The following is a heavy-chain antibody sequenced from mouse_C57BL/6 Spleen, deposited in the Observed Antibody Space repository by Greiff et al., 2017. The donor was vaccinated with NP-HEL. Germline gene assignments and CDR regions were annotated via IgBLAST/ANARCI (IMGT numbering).Heavy chain of an antibody. D-gene: IGHD3-2*02. CDR1: GYTFTSYG. CDR2: IYPRSGNT. V-gene: IGHV1-81*01. J-gene: IGHJ3*01. CDR3: ARWQLRLRWDY. Sequence: QVQLKESGAELARPGASVKLSCKASGYTFTSYGISWVKQRTGQGLEWIGEIYPRSGNTYYNEKFKGKATLTADKSSSTAYMELRSLTSEDSAVYFCARWQLRLRWDYWGQGTLVTVSA.